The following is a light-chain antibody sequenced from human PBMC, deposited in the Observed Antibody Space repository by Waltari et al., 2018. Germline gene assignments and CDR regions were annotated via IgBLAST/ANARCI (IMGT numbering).Light chain of an antibody. CDR1: SSDVGGYNY. CDR2: DVS. V-gene: IGLV2-11*01. J-gene: IGLJ3*02. Sequence: QSALTQPRSVSGSPGQSVTISCTGTSSDVGGYNYVSSFQQHPGKAPKLMIHDVSKRPSGVPDRFSGSKSGNTASLTISGLQADDETDYYCCSYAGRYTWVFGGGTKLTVL. CDR3: CSYAGRYTWV.